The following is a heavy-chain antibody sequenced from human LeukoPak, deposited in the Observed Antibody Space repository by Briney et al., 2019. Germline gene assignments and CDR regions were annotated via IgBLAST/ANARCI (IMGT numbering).Heavy chain of an antibody. CDR3: ASLARITIFGVAT. V-gene: IGHV1-69*05. J-gene: IGHJ4*02. D-gene: IGHD3-3*01. CDR2: IIPIFGTA. Sequence: GASVKVSCKASEGTFSSYAISWVRQAPGQGLEWMGGIIPIFGTANYAQKFQGRVTITTDESTSTAYMELSSLRSEDTAVYYCASLARITIFGVATWGQGTLVTVSS. CDR1: EGTFSSYA.